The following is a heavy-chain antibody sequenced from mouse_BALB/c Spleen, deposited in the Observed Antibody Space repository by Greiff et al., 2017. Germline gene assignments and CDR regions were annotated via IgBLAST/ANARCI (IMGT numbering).Heavy chain of an antibody. CDR3: ARGTTVVAHFDY. CDR2: INPNNGGT. J-gene: IGHJ2*01. V-gene: IGHV1-18*01. D-gene: IGHD1-1*01. Sequence: EVKVVESGPELVKPGASVKIPCKASGYTFTDYNMDWVKQSHGKSLEWIGDINPNNGGTIYNQKFKGKATLTVDKSSSTAYMELRSLTSEDTAVYYCARGTTVVAHFDYWGQGTTLTVSS. CDR1: GYTFTDYN.